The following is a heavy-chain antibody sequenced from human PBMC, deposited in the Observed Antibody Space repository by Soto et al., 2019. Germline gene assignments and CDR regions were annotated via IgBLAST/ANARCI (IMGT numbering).Heavy chain of an antibody. D-gene: IGHD2-21*01. CDR1: GFTFSSYG. CDR3: ARDQVPPQYCGGDCHGALDI. V-gene: IGHV3-33*01. J-gene: IGHJ3*02. CDR2: IWYDGSNK. Sequence: QVQLVESGGGVVQPGRSLRLSCAASGFTFSSYGMHWVRQAPGKGLEWVAVIWYDGSNKYYADSVKGRFTISRDNSKNTLYLQMNSLRAEDTAVYYCARDQVPPQYCGGDCHGALDIWGQGTMVTVSS.